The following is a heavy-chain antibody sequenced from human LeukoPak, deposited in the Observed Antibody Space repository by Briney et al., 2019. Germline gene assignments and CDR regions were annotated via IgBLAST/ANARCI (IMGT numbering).Heavy chain of an antibody. CDR1: GYTFTYHY. D-gene: IGHD3-22*01. Sequence: ASVKVSCKTSGYTFTYHYLHWVRQAPGQGLEWMGWIKPNSGGTNYAQKFQGRVTMTRDTSISTAYMELSRLRSDDTAVYYCARSNYYDSSGQDYWGQGTLVTVSS. CDR2: IKPNSGGT. CDR3: ARSNYYDSSGQDY. V-gene: IGHV1-2*02. J-gene: IGHJ4*02.